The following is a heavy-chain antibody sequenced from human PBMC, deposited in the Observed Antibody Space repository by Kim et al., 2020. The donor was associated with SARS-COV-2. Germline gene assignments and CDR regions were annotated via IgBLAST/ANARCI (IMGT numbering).Heavy chain of an antibody. CDR3: AKDIGRPHYDFWSGYYTGVDY. V-gene: IGHV3-43*02. Sequence: GGSLRLSCAASGFTFDDYAMHWVRQGPGKGLEWVSLISGDGHSTYYADSVRGRFTISRDNSKNSLYLQMNSLKTEDTALYYCAKDIGRPHYDFWSGYYTGVDYWGQGTLVTVSS. J-gene: IGHJ4*02. CDR2: ISGDGHST. D-gene: IGHD3-3*01. CDR1: GFTFDDYA.